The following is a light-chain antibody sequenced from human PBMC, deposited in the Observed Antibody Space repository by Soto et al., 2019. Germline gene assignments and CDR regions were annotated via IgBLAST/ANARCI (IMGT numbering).Light chain of an antibody. CDR1: QSISSW. CDR2: DAS. V-gene: IGKV1-5*01. CDR3: QQYNSYSQ. J-gene: IGKJ1*01. Sequence: DIQMTQSPSTLSASVGDRVTITCRASQSISSWLAWYQQKPGKAPKLLIYDASSLESGVPSRFSGSGSGTEFTLTICSLQPDDFATYYCQQYNSYSQFXQGTKVDIK.